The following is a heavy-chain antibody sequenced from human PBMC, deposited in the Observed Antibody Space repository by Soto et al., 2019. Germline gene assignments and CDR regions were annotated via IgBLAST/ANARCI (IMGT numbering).Heavy chain of an antibody. D-gene: IGHD2-2*01. V-gene: IGHV1-18*04. Sequence: QVQQVQSAGEVKKSGASVKVSCKASGYTFTNYGLSWVRQAPGQGLEWMGFIRVSNGNTNYARKLHGRLTMTTDTSTSTAYLALRILRSDDTAVYYCARGGYCTSTSCYEDSYHGMDVWGPGTTVTFSS. CDR2: IRVSNGNT. J-gene: IGHJ6*02. CDR1: GYTFTNYG. CDR3: ARGGYCTSTSCYEDSYHGMDV.